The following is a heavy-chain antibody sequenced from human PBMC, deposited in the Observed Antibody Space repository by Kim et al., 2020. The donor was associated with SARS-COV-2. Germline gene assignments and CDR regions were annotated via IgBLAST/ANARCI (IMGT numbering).Heavy chain of an antibody. Sequence: ASVKVSCKASGYTFTGHSIHWVRQAPGQGLEYMGWINPNIGDTKYVQKFQGRVTMTTDTSISTAYMELSNLRSDDTAVYYCARGQNDYWGEGTLVTVSS. J-gene: IGHJ4*02. V-gene: IGHV1-2*02. CDR1: GYTFTGHS. CDR2: INPNIGDT. CDR3: ARGQNDY.